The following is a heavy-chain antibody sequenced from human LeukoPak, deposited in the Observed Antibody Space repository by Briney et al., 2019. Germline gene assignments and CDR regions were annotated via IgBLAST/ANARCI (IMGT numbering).Heavy chain of an antibody. D-gene: IGHD2-15*01. CDR2: INHSGST. V-gene: IGHV4-34*01. CDR3: ARAGAGYRSGGSCYFATLYYYYYGMDV. CDR1: GGSFSGYY. J-gene: IGHJ6*02. Sequence: SETLSLTCAVYGGSFSGYYWSWIRQPPGKGLEWIGEINHSGSTNYNPSLKSRVTISVDTSKNQFSLKLSSVTAADTAVYYCARAGAGYRSGGSCYFATLYYYYYGMDVWGQGTTVTVSS.